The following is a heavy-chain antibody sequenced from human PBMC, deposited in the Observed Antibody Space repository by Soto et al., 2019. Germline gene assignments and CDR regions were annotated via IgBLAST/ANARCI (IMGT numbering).Heavy chain of an antibody. Sequence: QVQLVQSGAEVKKPGASVKVSCKASGFTFTGRHYIYWMRQAPGQGLERVGWINPQSGGTNSAQKFQGRITMTRDTSITTAYLEVSSLRSDDTAVYYCARADHYFDFSRNYLDYFDYWGQGTLVTVSS. CDR1: GFTFTGRHY. V-gene: IGHV1-2*02. CDR3: ARADHYFDFSRNYLDYFDY. D-gene: IGHD3-3*01. CDR2: INPQSGGT. J-gene: IGHJ4*02.